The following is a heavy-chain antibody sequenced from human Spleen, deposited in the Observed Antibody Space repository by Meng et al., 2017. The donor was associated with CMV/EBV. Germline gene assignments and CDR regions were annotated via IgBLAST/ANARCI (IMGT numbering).Heavy chain of an antibody. CDR3: ASRGPTVTVDY. V-gene: IGHV4-34*01. CDR1: GGSFSGYY. CDR2: INHSGST. Sequence: SETLSLTCAVYGGSFSGYYWSWIRQPPGKGLEWIGEINHSGSTNYNPSLKSRVTISVDTSKNQFSLKLSSVTAADTAVYYCASRGPTVTVDYWGQGTLVTVSS. D-gene: IGHD4-11*01. J-gene: IGHJ4*02.